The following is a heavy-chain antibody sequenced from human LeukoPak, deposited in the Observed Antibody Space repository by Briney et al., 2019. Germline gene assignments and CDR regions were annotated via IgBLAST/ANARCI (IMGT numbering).Heavy chain of an antibody. CDR3: ARRDTSSWYKDDAFDI. J-gene: IGHJ3*02. CDR2: IYYSGST. D-gene: IGHD6-13*01. CDR1: GGSISSYY. V-gene: IGHV4-59*08. Sequence: SETLSLICTVSGGSISSYYWSWIRQPPGKGLEWIGYIYYSGSTNYNPSLKSRVTISVDTSKNQFSLKLSSVTAADTAVYYCARRDTSSWYKDDAFDIWGQGTMVTVSS.